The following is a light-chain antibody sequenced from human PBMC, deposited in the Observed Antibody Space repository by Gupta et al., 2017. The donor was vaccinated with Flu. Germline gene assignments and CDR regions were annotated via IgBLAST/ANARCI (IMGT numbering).Light chain of an antibody. CDR2: LGS. Sequence: VMHPSPLSLSVTPGEPASIPCRSSQSLLPSKGYNYLEWYLQKPGQSPQLLIYLGSNRASGVPYRFSGSGSGTDFTLNISSLEAEDAGVYHCMQASNSPWTFGQGTXVEIK. CDR1: QSLLPSKGYNY. CDR3: MQASNSPWT. V-gene: IGKV2-28*01. J-gene: IGKJ1*01.